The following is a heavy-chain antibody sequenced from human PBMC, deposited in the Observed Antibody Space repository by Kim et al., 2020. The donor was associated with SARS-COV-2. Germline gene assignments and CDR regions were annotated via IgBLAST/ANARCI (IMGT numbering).Heavy chain of an antibody. D-gene: IGHD3-22*01. Sequence: GGSLRLSCVASGFTFSSYAMRWVRQAPGKGLEWVSTISGGGGHTYYADSVKGRFVISRGNAENTLFVQKNSLRVEDTAVYFCAKGRFYDNTGYVYFDYWG. CDR3: AKGRFYDNTGYVYFDY. CDR2: ISGGGGHT. CDR1: GFTFSSYA. V-gene: IGHV3-23*01. J-gene: IGHJ4*01.